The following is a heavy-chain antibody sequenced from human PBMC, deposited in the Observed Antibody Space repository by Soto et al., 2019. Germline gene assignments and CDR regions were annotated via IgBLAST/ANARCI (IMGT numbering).Heavy chain of an antibody. CDR3: ATRSPAFDY. Sequence: GPEVKKPGASVKVSCKTSGYTFTSYGITWVRQAPGQGLEWMGWISTDKGKTNYAQKFQGRVTMTTDTSTSTAYMELRSLRSDDTAVYYCATRSPAFDYWGQGTLVTVSS. V-gene: IGHV1-18*01. CDR1: GYTFTSYG. J-gene: IGHJ4*02. CDR2: ISTDKGKT.